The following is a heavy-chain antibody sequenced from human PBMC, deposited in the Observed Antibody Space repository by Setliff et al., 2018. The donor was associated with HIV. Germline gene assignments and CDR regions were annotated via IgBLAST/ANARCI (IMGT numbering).Heavy chain of an antibody. V-gene: IGHV3-23*01. Sequence: GGSLRLSCAVSGFIFSRYEMNWVRQAPGKGLEWVSSISGSGANIYYADSVKGRFTISRDNSKNTLYLQMNSLSAEDTAVYYCAKVDSYAGKNFDYWGQGTLVTVSS. D-gene: IGHD5-18*01. CDR2: ISGSGANI. CDR1: GFIFSRYE. J-gene: IGHJ4*02. CDR3: AKVDSYAGKNFDY.